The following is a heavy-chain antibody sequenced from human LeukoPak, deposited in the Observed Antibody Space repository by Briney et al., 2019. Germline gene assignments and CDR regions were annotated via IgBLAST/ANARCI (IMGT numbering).Heavy chain of an antibody. V-gene: IGHV4-59*12. CDR1: GGSINDYY. J-gene: IGHJ4*02. CDR3: AREGGFYRPLDY. CDR2: IYYSGRT. Sequence: SETLSLTCSVSGGSINDYYWSWIRQPPGKGLEWIGNIYYSGRTNHNPSLKSRLTISIDTSENQFSLKLSSVTAADTAVYYCAREGGFYRPLDYSGQGTLVTVSS. D-gene: IGHD3-3*01.